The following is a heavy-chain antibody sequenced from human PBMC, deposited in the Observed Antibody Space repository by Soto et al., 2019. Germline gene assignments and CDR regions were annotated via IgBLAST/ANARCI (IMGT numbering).Heavy chain of an antibody. D-gene: IGHD2-2*01. V-gene: IGHV3-30*18. J-gene: IGHJ4*02. CDR1: GFTFSSYG. Sequence: PGGSLRLSCAASGFTFSSYGMHWVRQAPGKGLEWVAVISYDGSNKYYADSVKGRFTISRDNSKNTLYLQMNSLRAEDTAVYYCAKDYTQCSSTSCYTGYYFDYWGQGTLVTVSS. CDR3: AKDYTQCSSTSCYTGYYFDY. CDR2: ISYDGSNK.